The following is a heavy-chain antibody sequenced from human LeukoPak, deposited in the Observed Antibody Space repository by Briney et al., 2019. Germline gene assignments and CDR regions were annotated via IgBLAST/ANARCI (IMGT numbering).Heavy chain of an antibody. J-gene: IGHJ6*02. CDR3: ARATGWPKGSRTFNYYYGLDV. Sequence: SETLSLTCTVSGDSISSGDYYWSWIRQPPGKDLEGIGYIYHSGSSYYNPFLKTRVSISKEASKNQFSLKLISVTAAATAMYFCARATGWPKGSRTFNYYYGLDVWGQGTTVTVSS. CDR1: GDSISSGDYY. D-gene: IGHD3-10*01. V-gene: IGHV4-30-4*01. CDR2: IYHSGSS.